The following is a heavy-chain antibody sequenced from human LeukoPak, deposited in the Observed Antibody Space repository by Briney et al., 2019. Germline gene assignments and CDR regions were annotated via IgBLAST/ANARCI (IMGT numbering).Heavy chain of an antibody. Sequence: ASVKVSCKASGYTFTSYDINWVRQAAGQGLEWMGWMNPNSGNTGYAQKFQGRATMTSNTSITTAYMELSSLTSEDTAVYYCARGSVDDYVWGSYRYPFDYWGQGTLVTVSS. D-gene: IGHD3-16*02. CDR3: ARGSVDDYVWGSYRYPFDY. CDR1: GYTFTSYD. CDR2: MNPNSGNT. J-gene: IGHJ4*02. V-gene: IGHV1-8*01.